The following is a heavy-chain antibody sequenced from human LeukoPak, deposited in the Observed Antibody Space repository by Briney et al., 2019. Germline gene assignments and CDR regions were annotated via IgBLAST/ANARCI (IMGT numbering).Heavy chain of an antibody. V-gene: IGHV1-46*01. Sequence: ASVKVSCKVSGYTLTELSTHWVRQAPGKGLEWVGLINPTGSGTLYAQKFQGRVTMTRDMSTSTDYMELSSLRFEDTAVYYCARDNSVGNNAWWFDPWGQGTLVTVSS. CDR1: GYTLTELS. J-gene: IGHJ5*02. CDR2: INPTGSGT. CDR3: ARDNSVGNNAWWFDP. D-gene: IGHD1-26*01.